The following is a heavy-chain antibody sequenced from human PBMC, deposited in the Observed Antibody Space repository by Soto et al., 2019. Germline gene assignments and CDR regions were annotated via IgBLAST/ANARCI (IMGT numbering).Heavy chain of an antibody. V-gene: IGHV4-31*03. D-gene: IGHD6-13*01. Sequence: PPETLSLTCTVSGGSISSGGYYWSGIRQHPGKGLEWIGYIYYSGSTYYNPSLKSRVTISVDTSKNQFSLKLSSVTAADTAVYDCAGSFGVAAAGPFDYWGQGTLVTVSS. J-gene: IGHJ4*02. CDR1: GGSISSGGYY. CDR2: IYYSGST. CDR3: AGSFGVAAAGPFDY.